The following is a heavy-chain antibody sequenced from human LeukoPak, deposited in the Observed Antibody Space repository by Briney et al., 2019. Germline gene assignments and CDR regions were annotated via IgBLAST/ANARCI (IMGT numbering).Heavy chain of an antibody. D-gene: IGHD3-22*01. CDR2: IYYSGST. J-gene: IGHJ5*02. CDR1: GGSISSSSYY. V-gene: IGHV4-39*01. CDR3: ARHPDYYDSSGYGDWFDP. Sequence: PSETLSLTCTVSGGSISSSSYYWGWIRQPPGRGLEGMGGIYYSGSTSYNPSLKSRVTISVDTSKNQFSLKLSSVTAADTAVYYCARHPDYYDSSGYGDWFDPWGQGTLVTVSS.